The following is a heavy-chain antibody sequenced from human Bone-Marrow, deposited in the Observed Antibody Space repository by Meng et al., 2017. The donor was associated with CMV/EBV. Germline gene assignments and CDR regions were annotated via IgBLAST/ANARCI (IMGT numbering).Heavy chain of an antibody. Sequence: GESLKIPCAASGFTFSSYWMHWVRQAPGKGLVWVSRINSYGSITNYANSVKGRFTISRDNAKNTLYLQMNSLRAEDTALYYCARATYYYDSTGYKITYYFDYWGQGTLVTVSS. D-gene: IGHD3-22*01. CDR2: INSYGSIT. V-gene: IGHV3-74*01. J-gene: IGHJ4*02. CDR1: GFTFSSYW. CDR3: ARATYYYDSTGYKITYYFDY.